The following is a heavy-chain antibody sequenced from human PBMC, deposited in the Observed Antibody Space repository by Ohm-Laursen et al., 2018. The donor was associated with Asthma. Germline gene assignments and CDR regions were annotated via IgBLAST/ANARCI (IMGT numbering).Heavy chain of an antibody. Sequence: SLRLSCAAAGFNFSPYSMNWVRQSPGKGLEWIAYITSSSTTKHADSVKGRITISRDNAKSSVFLQMNSLRDEDTAVYYCAKISRHCSSTSCFKNYYYYGMNVWGQGATVTVS. D-gene: IGHD2-2*01. V-gene: IGHV3-48*02. CDR3: AKISRHCSSTSCFKNYYYYGMNV. CDR1: GFNFSPYS. CDR2: ITSSSTT. J-gene: IGHJ6*02.